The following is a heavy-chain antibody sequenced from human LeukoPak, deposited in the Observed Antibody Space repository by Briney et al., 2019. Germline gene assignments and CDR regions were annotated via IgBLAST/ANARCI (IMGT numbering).Heavy chain of an antibody. CDR1: GGSISSSNW. Sequence: KPSETLSLTCAVSGGSISSSNWWSWVRHPPGKGLEWIGEIYHSGSTNYNPSLKSRVTISVDKSKNQFSLKLSSVTAADTAVYYCARDEHGDYVRSLDYWGQGTLVTVSS. CDR3: ARDEHGDYVRSLDY. J-gene: IGHJ4*02. CDR2: IYHSGST. D-gene: IGHD4-17*01. V-gene: IGHV4-4*02.